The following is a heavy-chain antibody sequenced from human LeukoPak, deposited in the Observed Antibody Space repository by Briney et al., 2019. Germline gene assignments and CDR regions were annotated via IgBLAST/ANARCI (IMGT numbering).Heavy chain of an antibody. D-gene: IGHD3-16*01. CDR3: ARLMRSPHAPRWFDP. V-gene: IGHV5-51*01. CDR1: GYCFTSYW. Sequence: GEALKISCKWSGYCFTSYWIGWVRPMPRKGVEGMGISYPGDSDTRYSAPFQGHVTLSPDKSISPPYLQWSSLQPSDTAMHYCARLMRSPHAPRWFDPWGQGTLVTVSS. J-gene: IGHJ5*02. CDR2: SYPGDSDT.